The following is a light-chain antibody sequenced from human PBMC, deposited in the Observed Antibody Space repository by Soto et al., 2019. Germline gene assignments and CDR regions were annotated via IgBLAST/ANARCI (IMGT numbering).Light chain of an antibody. CDR2: GAS. V-gene: IGKV3-15*01. J-gene: IGKJ1*01. CDR3: QQDNDWSPWT. CDR1: QSVSSN. Sequence: EIVMTQSPATLSVSPGERATLSCRASQSVSSNLAWYQQKPGQPPTLLIYGASTSATGIPARFSGSGSGTELTLTISSLQSEDFAVYYCQQDNDWSPWTFGQGTKVEIK.